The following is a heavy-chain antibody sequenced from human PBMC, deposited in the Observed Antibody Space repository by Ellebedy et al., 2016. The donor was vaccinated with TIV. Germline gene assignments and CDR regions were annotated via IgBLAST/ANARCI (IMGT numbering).Heavy chain of an antibody. V-gene: IGHV1-18*01. Sequence: ASVKVSCKASGYTFNSYGISWVRQAPGQGLEWMGWISAWNGCTKHEQNFQGRVAMTTETATTTVYMELRSLRSDDTAVYYCARDPHYDILTGYPGGLDVWGQGTTVTVSS. D-gene: IGHD3-9*01. CDR1: GYTFNSYG. CDR2: ISAWNGCT. CDR3: ARDPHYDILTGYPGGLDV. J-gene: IGHJ6*02.